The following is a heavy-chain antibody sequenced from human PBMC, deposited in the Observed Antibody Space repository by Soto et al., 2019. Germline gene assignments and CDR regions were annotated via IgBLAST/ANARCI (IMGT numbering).Heavy chain of an antibody. CDR3: ARDCPHNLFHP. Sequence: HPGGSLRLSCVASGFTFSDYWMHWVRQAPGEGLMWVSRIGNDGIDRTYADSVKGRFTISSDNAKNTLYLQMNGLRAEDTAVYYCARDCPHNLFHPWGQGTLVTVT. CDR1: GFTFSDYW. CDR2: IGNDGIDR. V-gene: IGHV3-74*01. J-gene: IGHJ5*02.